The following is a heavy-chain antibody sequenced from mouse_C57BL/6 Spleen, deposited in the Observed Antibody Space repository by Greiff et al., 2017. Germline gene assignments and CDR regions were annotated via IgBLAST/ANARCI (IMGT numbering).Heavy chain of an antibody. CDR2: IYPGDGDT. CDR3: ASLLRFAY. V-gene: IGHV1-80*01. CDR1: GYAFSSYW. D-gene: IGHD1-1*01. Sequence: QVQLQQSGAELVKPGASVTISCKASGYAFSSYWMNWVKQRPGKGLEWIGQIYPGDGDTTYNGKFKGKATLTADTSSSTAYMQLSSLTSEDSAVYFCASLLRFAYWGQGTLVTVSA. J-gene: IGHJ3*01.